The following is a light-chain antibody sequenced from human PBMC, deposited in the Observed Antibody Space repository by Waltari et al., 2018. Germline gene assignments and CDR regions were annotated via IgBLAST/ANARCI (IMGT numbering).Light chain of an antibody. V-gene: IGKV1-39*01. J-gene: IGKJ4*01. CDR2: ATS. Sequence: DIQMTQSPSYLSASVGDRVTITCRASQRISGYLNWYQQKPGTAPKVLIYATSSLQSGVPSRFSGSASGTDFTLTISSLQPEDFATYYCQQSYRTPPLTCGGGTKVEIK. CDR3: QQSYRTPPLT. CDR1: QRISGY.